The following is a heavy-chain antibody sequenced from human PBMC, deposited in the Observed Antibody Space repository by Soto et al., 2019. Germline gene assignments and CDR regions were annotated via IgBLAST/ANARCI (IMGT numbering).Heavy chain of an antibody. V-gene: IGHV1-69*01. D-gene: IGHD4-17*01. CDR1: GATFRSYA. J-gene: IGHJ6*02. Sequence: VQLVQSGAEVKKPGSSVKVSCRASGATFRSYAFTWVRQAPGHGLEWMGGISPIFGSTIYSRQFQGRVTITADDSASTAYMELNSLSSEDTAVYYCAGDYGVYDWYGMDVWGQGTTVTVSS. CDR2: ISPIFGST. CDR3: AGDYGVYDWYGMDV.